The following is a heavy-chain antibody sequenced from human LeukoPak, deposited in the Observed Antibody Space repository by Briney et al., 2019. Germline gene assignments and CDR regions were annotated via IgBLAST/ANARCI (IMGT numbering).Heavy chain of an antibody. V-gene: IGHV3-48*03. CDR1: GFTFSSYE. D-gene: IGHD5-18*01. J-gene: IGHJ4*02. CDR3: ARGGQLWLLGYFDY. Sequence: PGGSLRLSCAASGFTFSSYEMNWVRQAPGKGLQWVSYISSSGSTIYYADSVKGRFTISRDNAKNSLYLQMNSLRAEDTAVYYCARGGQLWLLGYFDYWGQGTLVTVSS. CDR2: ISSSGSTI.